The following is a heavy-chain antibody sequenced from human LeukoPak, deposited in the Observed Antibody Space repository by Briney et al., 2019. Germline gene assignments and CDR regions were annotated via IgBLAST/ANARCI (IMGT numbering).Heavy chain of an antibody. V-gene: IGHV4-39*01. Sequence: SETLSLTCNVSGGSISSSSYYWGWIRQPPGKGLEWIGSVYYTGSTYYNPSLKSRVTISEDTSKNQFSLKLTSVTAAETAVYYCARLAMVSPGLTYVDNWGQGTLVSVSS. CDR3: ARLAMVSPGLTYVDN. D-gene: IGHD1-14*01. CDR2: VYYTGST. CDR1: GGSISSSSYY. J-gene: IGHJ4*02.